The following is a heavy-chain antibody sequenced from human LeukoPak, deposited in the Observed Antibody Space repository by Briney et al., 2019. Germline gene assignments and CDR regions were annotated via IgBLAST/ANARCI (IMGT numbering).Heavy chain of an antibody. CDR2: ISSSGSTI. Sequence: GGSLRLSCAASGFTFSTYSMNWIRQAPGTGLEWVSYISSSGSTIYYTDSVKGRFTISRDNARNSLYLQMNSLRAEDTAVYYCARDKNLLAYCGGACYVDAFDIWGQGTMVTVSS. CDR3: ARDKNLLAYCGGACYVDAFDI. J-gene: IGHJ3*02. V-gene: IGHV3-48*04. CDR1: GFTFSTYS. D-gene: IGHD2-21*02.